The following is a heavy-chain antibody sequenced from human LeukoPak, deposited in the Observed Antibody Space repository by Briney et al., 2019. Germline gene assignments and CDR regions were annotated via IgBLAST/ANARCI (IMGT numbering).Heavy chain of an antibody. CDR1: GYTFTGYY. J-gene: IGHJ3*02. D-gene: IGHD6-6*01. Sequence: GASVKVSCKASGYTFTGYYMHWVRQAPGQGLEWMGWINPNSGGTNYAQKFQGRVTMTRDTSISTAYMELSSLRAEDTAVYYCARERQLVARDAFDIWGQGTMVTVSS. CDR2: INPNSGGT. CDR3: ARERQLVARDAFDI. V-gene: IGHV1-2*02.